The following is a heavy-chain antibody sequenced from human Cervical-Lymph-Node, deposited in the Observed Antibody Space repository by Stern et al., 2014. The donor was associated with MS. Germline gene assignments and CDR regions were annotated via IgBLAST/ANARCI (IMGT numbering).Heavy chain of an antibody. V-gene: IGHV3-30-3*01. CDR2: VSYDGTQR. D-gene: IGHD3-10*01. CDR1: GLTFSTYA. Sequence: VQLVESGGGVVPPGRSLSLSCVASGLTFSTYAMHWVRLAPGKGLEWVAFVSYDGTQRNSTDSVKARFTISRDNAKNTLYLHMNSLRDEDTAVYFCARGGRGVGLEYWGQGALVTVSS. J-gene: IGHJ4*02. CDR3: ARGGRGVGLEY.